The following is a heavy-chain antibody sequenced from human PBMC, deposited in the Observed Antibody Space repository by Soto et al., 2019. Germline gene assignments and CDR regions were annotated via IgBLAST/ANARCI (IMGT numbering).Heavy chain of an antibody. J-gene: IGHJ6*02. CDR3: ARAEKNGDYYYYYGMDV. CDR1: GFTFSSYA. Sequence: PGGSLRLSCAASGFTFSSYAMHWVRQAPGKGLEWVAVISYDGSNKYYADSVKGRFTISRDNSKNTLYLQMNSLRAEDTAVYYCARAEKNGDYYYYYGMDVWGQGTTVTVSS. CDR2: ISYDGSNK. D-gene: IGHD4-17*01. V-gene: IGHV3-30-3*01.